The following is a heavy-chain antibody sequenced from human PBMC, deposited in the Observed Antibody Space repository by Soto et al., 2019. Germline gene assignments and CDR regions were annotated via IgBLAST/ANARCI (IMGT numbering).Heavy chain of an antibody. J-gene: IGHJ4*02. CDR2: IYYTGRT. V-gene: IGHV4-31*03. CDR3: ARGPEQFQLLWPFALSYFNS. D-gene: IGHD1-1*01. Sequence: VQLQESGPRLVKPSQTLSLTCSVSGDSINNGYYWTWIRQHPGKGLEWIGYIYYTGRTSYNPSLKSRITISLVTYQKQFSMNLTSVTAADTAVYFCARGPEQFQLLWPFALSYFNSWGQGILVTVSS. CDR1: GDSINNGYY.